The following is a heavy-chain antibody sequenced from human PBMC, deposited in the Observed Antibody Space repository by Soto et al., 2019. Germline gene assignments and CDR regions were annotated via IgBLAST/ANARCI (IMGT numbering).Heavy chain of an antibody. Sequence: QVQLVQSGAEVKKPGSSVKVSCKASGGTFSSYAISWVRQAPGQGLEWMGGIIPIFGTANYAQKFQGRVTITADESTSAAYMELNSLRSEDTAVYHCAKSVNSHDFWSGYGGLDAFDIWGQGTMVTVSS. D-gene: IGHD3-3*01. CDR1: GGTFSSYA. V-gene: IGHV1-69*01. CDR3: AKSVNSHDFWSGYGGLDAFDI. J-gene: IGHJ3*02. CDR2: IIPIFGTA.